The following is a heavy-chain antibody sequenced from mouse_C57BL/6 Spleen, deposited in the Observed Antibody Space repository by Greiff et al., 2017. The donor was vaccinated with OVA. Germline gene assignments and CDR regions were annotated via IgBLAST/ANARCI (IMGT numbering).Heavy chain of an antibody. V-gene: IGHV5-16*01. CDR2: INYDGSST. Sequence: EVQRVESEGGLVQPGSSMKLSCTASGFTFSDYYMAWVRQVPEKGLEWVANINYDGSSTYYLDSLKSRFIISRDNAKNILYLQMSSLKSEDTATYYCARDGGYDYAMDYWGQGTSVTVSS. D-gene: IGHD2-2*01. J-gene: IGHJ4*01. CDR3: ARDGGYDYAMDY. CDR1: GFTFSDYY.